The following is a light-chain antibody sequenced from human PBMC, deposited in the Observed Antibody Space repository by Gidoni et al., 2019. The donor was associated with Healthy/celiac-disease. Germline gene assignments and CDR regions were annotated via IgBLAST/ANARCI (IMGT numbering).Light chain of an antibody. CDR3: SSYTSSSTDV. CDR2: EVS. CDR1: SSDVGGYNY. J-gene: IGLJ1*01. Sequence: QSALTQPASVSGSPGQSITISCTGTSSDVGGYNYVSWYQQHPGKAPKLMIYEVSTRPSGVPDRFSGSKSGNTASLTISGLQAEDEADYYCSSYTSSSTDVFGTGTKVTVL. V-gene: IGLV2-14*01.